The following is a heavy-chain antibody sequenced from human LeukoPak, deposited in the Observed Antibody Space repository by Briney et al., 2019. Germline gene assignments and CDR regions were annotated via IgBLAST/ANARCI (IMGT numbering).Heavy chain of an antibody. CDR3: ARGGDYYDSSGLAQLDY. V-gene: IGHV4-34*01. D-gene: IGHD3-22*01. J-gene: IGHJ4*02. CDR1: GGSFSGYY. Sequence: PSETLSLTCAVYGGSFSGYYWSWIRQPPGKGLEWIGEINHSGSINYNPSLKSRVTISVDTSKNQFSLKLSSVTAADTAVYYCARGGDYYDSSGLAQLDYWGQGTLVTVSS. CDR2: INHSGSI.